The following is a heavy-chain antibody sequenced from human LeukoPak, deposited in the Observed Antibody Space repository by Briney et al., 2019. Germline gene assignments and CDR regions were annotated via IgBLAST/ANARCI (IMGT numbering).Heavy chain of an antibody. J-gene: IGHJ4*02. CDR2: INHNAEMI. D-gene: IGHD3-9*01. Sequence: GGSLRLSCEASGFPFGSYVMSWVRQAPGKGLEWIAYINHNAEMIFYPDFVKGRFTISRDNAKNSPYLQMNALRYEDTAIYYCARDHDWAFDLWGQGTLVTVSS. CDR1: GFPFGSYV. CDR3: ARDHDWAFDL. V-gene: IGHV3-48*02.